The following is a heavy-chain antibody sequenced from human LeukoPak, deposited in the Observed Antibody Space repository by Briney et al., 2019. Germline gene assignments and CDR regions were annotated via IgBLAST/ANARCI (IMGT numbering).Heavy chain of an antibody. J-gene: IGHJ6*02. CDR3: ARGPLYCYYGMDV. Sequence: SETLSLTCAVYGGSFSGYYWSWIRQPPGKGLEWIGEINHSGSTNYNPSLKSRVTISVDTSKNQFSLKLSSVTAADTAVYYCARGPLYCYYGMDVWGQGTTVTVSS. V-gene: IGHV4-34*01. CDR1: GGSFSGYY. CDR2: INHSGST. D-gene: IGHD3-16*02.